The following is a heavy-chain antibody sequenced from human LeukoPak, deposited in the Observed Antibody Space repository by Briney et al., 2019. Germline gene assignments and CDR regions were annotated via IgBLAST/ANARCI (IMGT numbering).Heavy chain of an antibody. CDR2: FDPEDGET. J-gene: IGHJ4*02. CDR1: GYTLTELS. V-gene: IGHV1-24*01. D-gene: IGHD3-16*01. CDR3: ATDVTYYYNY. Sequence: ASVTVSFKVSGYTLTELSMHWVRQAPGKGLERMGGFDPEDGETIYAQKYQGRVTITEDTATDTPYMGLISLRSEDTPVYYCATDVTYYYNYWGQGTLVTVSS.